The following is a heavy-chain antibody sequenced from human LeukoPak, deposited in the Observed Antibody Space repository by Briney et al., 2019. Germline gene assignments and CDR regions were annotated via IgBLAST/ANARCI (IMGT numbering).Heavy chain of an antibody. V-gene: IGHV3-30-3*01. CDR2: ISYDGSNK. J-gene: IGHJ4*02. CDR1: GFTFSSFT. CDR3: ARGKFGYDFWIDY. Sequence: GGSLGLSCAASGFTFSSFTMHWVRQAPGKGLEWVAVISYDGSNKYYADSVKGRFTISRDNSKNTLYLQMNSLRAEDTAVYYCARGKFGYDFWIDYWGQGTLVTVSS. D-gene: IGHD3-3*01.